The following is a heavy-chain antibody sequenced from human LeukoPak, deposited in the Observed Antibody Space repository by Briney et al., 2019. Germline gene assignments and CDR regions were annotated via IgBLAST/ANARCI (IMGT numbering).Heavy chain of an antibody. Sequence: SETLSLTCTVSGGSISSNYWSWIRQPPGKGLEWIGYIYHSGSTNYNPSLKNRVTISVDTSKNQFSLKLSSVTAADTAVYYCARDAPPGIVVANDAFDISGQGTMVTVSS. D-gene: IGHD2-21*01. J-gene: IGHJ3*02. V-gene: IGHV4-59*12. CDR3: ARDAPPGIVVANDAFDI. CDR2: IYHSGST. CDR1: GGSISSNY.